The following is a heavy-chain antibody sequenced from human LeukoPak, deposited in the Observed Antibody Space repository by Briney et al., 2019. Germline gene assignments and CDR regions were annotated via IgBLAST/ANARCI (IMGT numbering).Heavy chain of an antibody. J-gene: IGHJ4*02. Sequence: GGSLRLSCAASGFIFTDYWMYWVREAPGRGLAWVANIKEDGSEKNYVDSVKGRFTISRDNSKNTLYLQMSSLRADDTAVYYCAKDRGYYSFDYWGQGTLVTVSP. D-gene: IGHD3-3*01. CDR2: IKEDGSEK. CDR3: AKDRGYYSFDY. V-gene: IGHV3-7*01. CDR1: GFIFTDYW.